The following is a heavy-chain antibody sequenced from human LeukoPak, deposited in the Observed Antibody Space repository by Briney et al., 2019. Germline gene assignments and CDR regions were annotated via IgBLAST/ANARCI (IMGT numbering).Heavy chain of an antibody. CDR2: ICYTGST. CDR3: ARATISRWPGFYFDY. Sequence: SETLSLICSVSGGSITRSSYYWGWIRQPPGKGLEWIGSICYTGSTNYNPSLKSRVTISEDTSKNQFSLKLSSVTAADTAVYYCARATISRWPGFYFDYWGQGTLVTVSS. J-gene: IGHJ4*02. CDR1: GGSITRSSYY. V-gene: IGHV4-39*07. D-gene: IGHD2-15*01.